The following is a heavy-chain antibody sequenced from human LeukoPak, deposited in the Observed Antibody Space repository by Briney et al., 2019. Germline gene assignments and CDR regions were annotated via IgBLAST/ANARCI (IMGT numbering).Heavy chain of an antibody. V-gene: IGHV3-23*01. CDR3: AKRSRTVTTIDS. J-gene: IGHJ4*02. CDR2: ISGSGGSI. Sequence: GGSLRLSCAASGFTFSSYAMSWVRQAPGKGLEWVSAISGSGGSIYYADSVKGRFTISRDNSKNTLYLQMNSLRAEDTALYYCAKRSRTVTTIDSWGRGTLVTVSS. CDR1: GFTFSSYA. D-gene: IGHD4-11*01.